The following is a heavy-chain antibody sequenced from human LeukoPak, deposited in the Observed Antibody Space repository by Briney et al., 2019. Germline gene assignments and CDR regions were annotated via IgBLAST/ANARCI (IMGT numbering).Heavy chain of an antibody. CDR2: IKNKPDGGTT. D-gene: IGHD3-10*01. CDR1: GFTFSHAW. Sequence: GGSLRLSCAASGFTFSHAWMSWVRQAPGKGLEWVGRIKNKPDGGTTDYAAPVQGRFTISRDDSKNALSLQMNSLKAEDTAVYYCTVVNYGSGSYPLGYWGQGTLVTVSS. CDR3: TVVNYGSGSYPLGY. J-gene: IGHJ4*02. V-gene: IGHV3-15*01.